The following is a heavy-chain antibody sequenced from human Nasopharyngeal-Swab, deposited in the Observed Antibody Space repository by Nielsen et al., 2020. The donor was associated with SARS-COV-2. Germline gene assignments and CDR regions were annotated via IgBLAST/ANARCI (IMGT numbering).Heavy chain of an antibody. V-gene: IGHV3-15*01. J-gene: IGHJ6*02. D-gene: IGHD2-2*01. Sequence: GESLKISCAASGFTFSNAWMSWVRQAPGKGLEWVGRIKSKTDGGTTDYAAPVKGRFTISRDDSKNTLYLQMNSLKTEDTAVYYCTTPSRPYYYYGMDVWGQGTTVTVSS. CDR1: GFTFSNAW. CDR2: IKSKTDGGTT. CDR3: TTPSRPYYYYGMDV.